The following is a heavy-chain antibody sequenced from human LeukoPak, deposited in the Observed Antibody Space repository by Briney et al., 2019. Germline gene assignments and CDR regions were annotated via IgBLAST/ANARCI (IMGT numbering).Heavy chain of an antibody. CDR2: IYYSGST. V-gene: IGHV4-31*03. D-gene: IGHD3-22*01. J-gene: IGHJ5*02. CDR3: ARGTYDSSGYLNWFDP. CDR1: RGSIGSGGYY. Sequence: PSETLSLTCTVSRGSIGSGGYYWSWIRQHPGKGLEWIGYIYYSGSTYYNPSLKSRVTISVDTSKNQFSLKLSSVTAADTAVYYCARGTYDSSGYLNWFDPWGQGTLVTVSS.